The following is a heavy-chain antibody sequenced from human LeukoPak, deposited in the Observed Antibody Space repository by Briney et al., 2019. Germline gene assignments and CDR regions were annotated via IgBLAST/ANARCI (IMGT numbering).Heavy chain of an antibody. CDR2: ISSSSSYI. D-gene: IGHD3-3*01. CDR3: ASSIADYDFWSGYSSY. V-gene: IGHV3-21*01. J-gene: IGHJ4*02. Sequence: PGGSLRLSCAASGFTFSSYSMNWVRQAPGKGLEWVSSISSSSSYIYYADSVKGRFTISRDNAKNSLYLQMNSLRAEDTAVYYCASSIADYDFWSGYSSYWGQRTLVTVSS. CDR1: GFTFSSYS.